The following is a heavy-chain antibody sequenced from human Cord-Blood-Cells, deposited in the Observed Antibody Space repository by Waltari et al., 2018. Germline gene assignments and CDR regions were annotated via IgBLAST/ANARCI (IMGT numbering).Heavy chain of an antibody. Sequence: QVQLVQSGAEVKKPGSSVKVSCKASGGTFSSYAISWVRQAPGQGLEWMGGIIPMLGTANYGPKFRGRVTITADESKSTAYRGLSSLGSEDTAVYYCARDLLLYSNYHYFDYWGQGTLVTVSS. V-gene: IGHV1-69*01. CDR1: GGTFSSYA. CDR2: IIPMLGTA. CDR3: ARDLLLYSNYHYFDY. J-gene: IGHJ4*02. D-gene: IGHD4-4*01.